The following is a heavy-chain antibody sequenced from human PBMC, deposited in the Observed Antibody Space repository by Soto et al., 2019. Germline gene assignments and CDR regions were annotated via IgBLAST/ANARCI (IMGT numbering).Heavy chain of an antibody. Sequence: DVQLVQSGAAVKKPGESLRISCKGSGYTFSSYWIGWVRQMPGKGLEWMGIIHCDDSDTEYSPSFEGQVTISADKSVNTAYLQWRSLRASDTATYYCVRYGAKTLDYWGQGTLVTVSS. J-gene: IGHJ4*02. CDR3: VRYGAKTLDY. D-gene: IGHD4-17*01. CDR1: GYTFSSYW. V-gene: IGHV5-51*01. CDR2: IHCDDSDT.